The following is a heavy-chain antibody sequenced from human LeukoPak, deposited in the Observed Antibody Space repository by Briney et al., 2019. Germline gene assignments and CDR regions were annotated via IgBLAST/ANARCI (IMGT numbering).Heavy chain of an antibody. V-gene: IGHV3-30*04. CDR1: GFTFSSYA. CDR2: ISYDGSNK. Sequence: GGSLRLSCAASGFTFSSYAMHWVRQAPGKGLEWVAVISYDGSNKYYADSVKGRFTISRDNSKNTLYLQMNSLKTEDTAIYYCMSDLDNWGQGTLVTVSS. J-gene: IGHJ4*02. CDR3: MSDLDN.